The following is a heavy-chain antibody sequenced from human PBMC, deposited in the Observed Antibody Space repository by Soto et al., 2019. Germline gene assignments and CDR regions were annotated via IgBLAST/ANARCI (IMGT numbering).Heavy chain of an antibody. J-gene: IGHJ4*02. CDR2: INTAFATT. CDR3: AGDRGRAFDY. Sequence: QVQVVQSGAEEKKPGASVKLSCKGSGYTFTDHAMHWVRQAPGQRPEWMGWINTAFATTKYSQKLEGRGPITRATAATTVYMELSGLRSDDTAIAYCAGDRGRAFDYWGQGALVTVSS. V-gene: IGHV1-3*05. CDR1: GYTFTDHA.